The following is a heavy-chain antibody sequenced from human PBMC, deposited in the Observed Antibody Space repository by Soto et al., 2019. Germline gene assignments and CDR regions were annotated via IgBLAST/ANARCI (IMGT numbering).Heavy chain of an antibody. J-gene: IGHJ5*02. V-gene: IGHV3-13*05. CDR3: ARGGQLGEILFDP. CDR1: GFTFSSYD. D-gene: IGHD6-6*01. Sequence: GGSLRLSCAASGFTFSSYDMHWVRQATGKGLEWVSAIGTAGVPYYPGSVKGRFTISRENAKNSLYLQMNSLRAGDTAVYYCARGGQLGEILFDPWGQGTLVTVSS. CDR2: IGTAGVP.